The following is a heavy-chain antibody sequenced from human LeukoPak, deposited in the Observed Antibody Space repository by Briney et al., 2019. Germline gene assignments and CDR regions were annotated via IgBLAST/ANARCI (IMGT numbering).Heavy chain of an antibody. CDR2: ISGSGDNT. CDR1: GFTFSNAW. Sequence: SGGSLRLSCAASGFTFSNAWMNWVRQAPGKGLEWVSAISGSGDNTFYAGSVRGRFTISRDNSKNTLYLQMDSLRAEDTAIYYCAKDFRGAGYFFDYWGQGTLVTVSS. V-gene: IGHV3-23*01. J-gene: IGHJ4*02. D-gene: IGHD3-10*01. CDR3: AKDFRGAGYFFDY.